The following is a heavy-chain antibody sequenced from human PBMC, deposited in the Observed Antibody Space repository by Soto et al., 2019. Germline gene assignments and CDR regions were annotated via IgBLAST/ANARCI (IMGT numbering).Heavy chain of an antibody. D-gene: IGHD3-22*01. CDR2: INHSGST. CDR3: ARHGVNRSGYVGNWFDL. CDR1: GGSFSGYY. V-gene: IGHV4-34*01. J-gene: IGHJ5*02. Sequence: PSETLSLTCAVYGGSFSGYYWSWIRQPPGKGLEWIGEINHSGSTNYNPSLKSRVTISVDTSKNQFSLKLSSVTAADTAVYYCARHGVNRSGYVGNWFDLWGQGTLVTVSS.